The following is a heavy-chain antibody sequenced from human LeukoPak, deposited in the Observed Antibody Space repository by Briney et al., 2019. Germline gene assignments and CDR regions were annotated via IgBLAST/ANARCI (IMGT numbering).Heavy chain of an antibody. CDR1: GFTFSSYA. CDR3: AKEAQSSNWGFAKDAFDI. J-gene: IGHJ3*02. D-gene: IGHD7-27*01. Sequence: GGSLRLSCAASGFTFSSYAMSWVRQAPGKGLEWVSAISGSGGSTYYADSVKGRFTISRDNSKNTLYLQMNSLRAEDTAVYYCAKEAQSSNWGFAKDAFDIWGQGTMVTVSS. CDR2: ISGSGGST. V-gene: IGHV3-23*01.